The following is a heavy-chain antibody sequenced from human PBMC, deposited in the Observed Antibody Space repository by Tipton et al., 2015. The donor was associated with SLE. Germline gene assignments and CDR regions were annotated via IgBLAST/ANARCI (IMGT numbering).Heavy chain of an antibody. J-gene: IGHJ4*02. CDR3: AGAWQGYCSGGTCYVLDY. V-gene: IGHV4-34*01. D-gene: IGHD2-15*01. Sequence: TLSLTCAVYGGTSRDYFWSWIRQPPGKGLGWIGEVSHRGTTNYNPSLDSRVTISLDRFNNQFTLKMTSVTAADTAVYYCAGAWQGYCSGGTCYVLDYWGQGTLVTVSS. CDR1: GGTSRDYF. CDR2: VSHRGTT.